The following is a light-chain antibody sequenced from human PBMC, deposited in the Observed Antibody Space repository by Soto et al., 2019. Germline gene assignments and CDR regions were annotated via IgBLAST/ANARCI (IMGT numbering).Light chain of an antibody. CDR1: QSISSY. J-gene: IGKJ1*01. CDR2: AAS. V-gene: IGKV1-39*01. CDR3: QQYNSYTWT. Sequence: DIQMTQSPSSLSASVGDRVTMTCRASQSISSYLNWYQQKPGKAPKLLIYAASSLQSGVPSRFSGSGSGTEFTLTISSLQPDDFATYYCQQYNSYTWTFGQGTKV.